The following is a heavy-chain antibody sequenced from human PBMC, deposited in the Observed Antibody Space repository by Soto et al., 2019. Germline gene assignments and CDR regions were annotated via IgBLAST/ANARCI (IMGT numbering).Heavy chain of an antibody. CDR1: GYSFTNYG. CDR3: ARVVLEWLPTSGFDY. V-gene: IGHV1-18*04. D-gene: IGHD3-3*01. J-gene: IGHJ4*02. Sequence: QIQLVQSGAEVKKPGASVKVSCKASGYSFTNYGITWVRQAPGQGPEWLGWITAENGNTNYAQKFQGRTTMTTETSTNTAYMGLRGLRSDDTAVYYCARVVLEWLPTSGFDYWGQGTLVTVSS. CDR2: ITAENGNT.